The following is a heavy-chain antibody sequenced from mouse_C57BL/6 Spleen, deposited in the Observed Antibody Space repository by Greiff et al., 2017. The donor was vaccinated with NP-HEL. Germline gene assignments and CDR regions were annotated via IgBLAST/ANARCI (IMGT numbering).Heavy chain of an antibody. J-gene: IGHJ3*01. CDR3: ARGGYDEWFAY. Sequence: VQLQQSGAELARPGASVKMSCKASGYTFTSYTMHWVKQRPGQGLEWIGYINPSSGYTKYNQKFKDKATLTADKSSSTAYMQLSSLTSEDSAVYYCARGGYDEWFAYWGQGTLVTVSA. CDR2: INPSSGYT. D-gene: IGHD2-2*01. CDR1: GYTFTSYT. V-gene: IGHV1-4*01.